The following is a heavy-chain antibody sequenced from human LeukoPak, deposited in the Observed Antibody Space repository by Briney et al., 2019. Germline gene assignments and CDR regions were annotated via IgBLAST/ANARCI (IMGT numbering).Heavy chain of an antibody. Sequence: ASVKVSCKVSGYTLTELSMHWVRQAPGQGLEWMGWINTNTGNPTYAQGFTGRFVFSLDTSVSTAYLQISSLRAEDTAVYFCARDWGGWNQAYWGQGTLITVSS. CDR1: GYTLTELS. CDR3: ARDWGGWNQAY. J-gene: IGHJ4*02. V-gene: IGHV7-4-1*02. D-gene: IGHD1-1*01. CDR2: INTNTGNP.